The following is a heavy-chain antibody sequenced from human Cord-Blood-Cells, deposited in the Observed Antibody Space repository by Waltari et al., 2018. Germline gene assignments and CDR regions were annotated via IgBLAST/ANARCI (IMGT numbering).Heavy chain of an antibody. V-gene: IGHV4-34*01. J-gene: IGHJ5*02. Sequence: QVQLQQWGAGLLKPSETLSLTCAVYGGSFSGYYWSWIRQPPGKGLEWIGEINHSGITNYNPTLKSRVTISVDTTKNQFSLKLSSVTAADTAVYYCAGGSSSWYNWFDPWGQGTLVTVSS. CDR3: AGGSSSWYNWFDP. CDR2: INHSGIT. CDR1: GGSFSGYY. D-gene: IGHD6-13*01.